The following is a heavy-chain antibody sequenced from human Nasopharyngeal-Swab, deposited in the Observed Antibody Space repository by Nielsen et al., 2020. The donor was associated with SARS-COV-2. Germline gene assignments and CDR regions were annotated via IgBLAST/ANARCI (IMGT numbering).Heavy chain of an antibody. Sequence: GESLKISCVASGFSFSSYSMHWVRQAPGKGLEWVAVMSNDGTNEYYVDSVKGRFSISRDNSKDTVYLQMASLKPEDTAVYYCARDRESSFWSGYSFDYWGQGILVTVSS. D-gene: IGHD3/OR15-3a*01. J-gene: IGHJ4*02. CDR3: ARDRESSFWSGYSFDY. CDR2: MSNDGTNE. V-gene: IGHV3-30-3*01. CDR1: GFSFSSYS.